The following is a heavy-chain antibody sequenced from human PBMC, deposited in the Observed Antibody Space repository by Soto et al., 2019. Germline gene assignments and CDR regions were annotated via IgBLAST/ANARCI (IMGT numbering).Heavy chain of an antibody. J-gene: IGHJ4*02. CDR3: ARDKITGLFDY. Sequence: VQLQQCGAGLLKPSETLSLTCAVYGGSFSGYYWTWIRQPPGTGLEWIGEINHSGSTNYNPSLKSRVTISVDTSKNQFSLKLTSVTAADTAVYYCARDKITGLFDYWGQGTLVTVSS. D-gene: IGHD2-8*02. V-gene: IGHV4-34*01. CDR2: INHSGST. CDR1: GGSFSGYY.